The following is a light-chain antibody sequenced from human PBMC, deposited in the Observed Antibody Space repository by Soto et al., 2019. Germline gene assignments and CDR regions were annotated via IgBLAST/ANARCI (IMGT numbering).Light chain of an antibody. CDR2: EVS. J-gene: IGLJ1*01. V-gene: IGLV2-14*01. CDR3: SSYTSTSTPCV. CDR1: SSDVGGYNY. Sequence: QSALTQPASVSGSPGQSITISCTGTSSDVGGYNYVSWYQQHPGKAPKLIIYEVSHRPSGASNHFSGYKSGNTASLTISGLQPEDEDEYYCSSYTSTSTPCVFGTGTKLTVL.